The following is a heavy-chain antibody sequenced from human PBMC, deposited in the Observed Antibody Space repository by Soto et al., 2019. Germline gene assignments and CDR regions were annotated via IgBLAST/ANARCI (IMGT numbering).Heavy chain of an antibody. CDR2: ISGSGGST. D-gene: IGHD6-13*01. Sequence: QLGGSLRLSCAASGFTFSSYAMSWVRQAPGKGLEWVSAISGSGGSTYYADSVKGRFTISRDNSKNTLYLQMNSLRAEDTAVYYCAKGVGVYSSSRNDVWGEFDYWGQGTLVTVSS. J-gene: IGHJ4*02. CDR3: AKGVGVYSSSRNDVWGEFDY. CDR1: GFTFSSYA. V-gene: IGHV3-23*01.